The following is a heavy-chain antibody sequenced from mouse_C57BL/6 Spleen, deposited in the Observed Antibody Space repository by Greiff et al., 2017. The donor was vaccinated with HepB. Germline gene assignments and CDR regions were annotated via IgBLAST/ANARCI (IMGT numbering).Heavy chain of an antibody. J-gene: IGHJ1*03. Sequence: KQSCKASGYTFTSYWMHWVKQRPIQGLEWIGNIDPSDSETHYNQKFKDKATLTVDKSSSTAYMQLSSLTSEDSAVYYCARGHYYGSSWYFDVWGTGTTVTVSS. CDR1: GYTFTSYW. CDR2: IDPSDSET. CDR3: ARGHYYGSSWYFDV. V-gene: IGHV1-52*01. D-gene: IGHD1-1*01.